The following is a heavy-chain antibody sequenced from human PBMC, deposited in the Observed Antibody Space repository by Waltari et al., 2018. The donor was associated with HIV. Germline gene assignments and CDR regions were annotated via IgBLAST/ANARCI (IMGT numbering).Heavy chain of an antibody. J-gene: IGHJ5*02. CDR2: ISGSGGTT. D-gene: IGHD1-26*01. CDR3: ARGGRKWTHPYYWLDP. V-gene: IGHV3-23*01. Sequence: EVQLLESGGGLVQPGGSLRLSCGASGFTFSSFAMNWVRQAPGKGLEWVSSISGSGGTTYYAESVKGRFTISRDTSKITLYLQMNSLRAEDTAVYYCARGGRKWTHPYYWLDPWGQGTLVTVSS. CDR1: GFTFSSFA.